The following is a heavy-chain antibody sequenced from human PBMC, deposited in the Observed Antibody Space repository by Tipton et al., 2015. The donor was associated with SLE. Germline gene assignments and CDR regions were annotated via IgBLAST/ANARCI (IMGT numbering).Heavy chain of an antibody. J-gene: IGHJ4*01. V-gene: IGHV3-23*01. CDR1: GFHFDNYA. CDR3: AKDLRSSGWFYYFDY. Sequence: SLRLSCAASGFHFDNYALHWVRQAPGKGLEWVSTITGSGGSTYDADSVKGRFTISRDNSKNTVYLQMNSLRTEDTAVYYCAKDLRSSGWFYYFDYWGHGTLVTVSS. CDR2: ITGSGGST. D-gene: IGHD6-19*01.